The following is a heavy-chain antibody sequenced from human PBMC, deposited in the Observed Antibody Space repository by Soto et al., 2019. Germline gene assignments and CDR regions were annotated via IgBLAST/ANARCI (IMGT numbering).Heavy chain of an antibody. Sequence: ASVKVSCKASGYTFTSYDINWVRQATGQGLEWMGWMNPNSGNTGYAQKFQGRVTMTRNTSISTAYMELSSLRSEDTAVYYCARADIVVAEYYFDYWGQGTLVTVSS. CDR3: ARADIVVAEYYFDY. CDR1: GYTFTSYD. D-gene: IGHD2-15*01. V-gene: IGHV1-8*01. J-gene: IGHJ4*02. CDR2: MNPNSGNT.